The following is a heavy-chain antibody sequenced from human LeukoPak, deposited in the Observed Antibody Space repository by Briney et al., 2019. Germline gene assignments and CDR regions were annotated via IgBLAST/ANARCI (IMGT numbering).Heavy chain of an antibody. CDR1: GGTFSSYA. Sequence: GASVKVSCKASGGTFSSYAISWVRQAPGQGLEWMGGIIPIFGTANYAQKFQGRVTITADESTSTAYMELSSLRSEDTAVYYCARDVHSHYDFWSGSYDYWGQGTLVTVSS. CDR3: ARDVHSHYDFWSGSYDY. CDR2: IIPIFGTA. V-gene: IGHV1-69*13. J-gene: IGHJ4*02. D-gene: IGHD3-3*01.